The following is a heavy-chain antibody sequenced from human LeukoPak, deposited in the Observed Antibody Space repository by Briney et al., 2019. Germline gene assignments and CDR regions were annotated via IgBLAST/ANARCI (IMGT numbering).Heavy chain of an antibody. J-gene: IGHJ4*02. CDR1: GGSISSYY. D-gene: IGHD2-21*02. Sequence: SETLSLTCTVSGGSISSYYWSWLRQPPGKGLEWIGYIYYSESTNYNPSLKSRVTISVDTSKNQFSLKLSSVTAADTAVYYCARSYCGGDCYSPYFDYWGQGTLVTVSS. V-gene: IGHV4-59*01. CDR3: ARSYCGGDCYSPYFDY. CDR2: IYYSEST.